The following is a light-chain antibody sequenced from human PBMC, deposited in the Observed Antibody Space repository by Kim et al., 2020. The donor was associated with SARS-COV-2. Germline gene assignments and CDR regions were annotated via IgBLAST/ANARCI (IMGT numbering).Light chain of an antibody. J-gene: IGLJ2*01. CDR1: SLRSYY. CDR2: GKN. V-gene: IGLV3-19*01. CDR3: NSRDISRNHLSVL. Sequence: GQTVRITCQGDSLRSYYASWYQQKPGQAPVLVIYGKNNRPSGIPDRFSGSSSGNTASLTITGAQAADEADYYCNSRDISRNHLSVLFGGGTQLTVL.